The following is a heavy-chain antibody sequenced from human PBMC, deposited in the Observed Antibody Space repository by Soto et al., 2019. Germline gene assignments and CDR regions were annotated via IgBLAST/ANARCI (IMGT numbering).Heavy chain of an antibody. J-gene: IGHJ6*02. CDR2: IVVGSGNT. CDR1: GFTFTSSA. Sequence: SVKVSCKASGFTFTSSAVQWVRQARGQRLEWIGWIVVGSGNTNYAQKFQERVTITRDMSTSTAYMELSSLRSEDTAVYYCADGWFGDYYGMDVWGQGTTVTVSS. V-gene: IGHV1-58*01. CDR3: ADGWFGDYYGMDV. D-gene: IGHD3-10*01.